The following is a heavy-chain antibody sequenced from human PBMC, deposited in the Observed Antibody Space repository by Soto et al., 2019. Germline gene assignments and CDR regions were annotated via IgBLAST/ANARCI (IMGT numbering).Heavy chain of an antibody. CDR3: ARGFRSIVVVPAAPYGMDV. V-gene: IGHV1-69*13. CDR2: IIPIFGTA. J-gene: IGHJ6*02. CDR1: GGTFSSYA. D-gene: IGHD2-2*01. Sequence: SVKVSCKASGGTFSSYAISWVRQAPGRGLEWMGGIIPIFGTANYAQKFQGRVTITADESTSTAYMELSSLRSEDTAVYYCARGFRSIVVVPAAPYGMDVWGQGTTVTVSS.